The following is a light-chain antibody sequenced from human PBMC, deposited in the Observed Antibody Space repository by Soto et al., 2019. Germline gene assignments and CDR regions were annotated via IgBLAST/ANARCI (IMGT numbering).Light chain of an antibody. CDR2: AAS. Sequence: IQLTQSPSSLSASAGDRVTITCRASQGIGFYLAWYQQKPGSAPQLLIYAASTLQSGVPSRFSGSGSGTNFTLTISGLQPEDFATYYCQHVSSYTPFTLGPGTKVDIK. CDR3: QHVSSYTPFT. V-gene: IGKV1-9*01. J-gene: IGKJ3*01. CDR1: QGIGFY.